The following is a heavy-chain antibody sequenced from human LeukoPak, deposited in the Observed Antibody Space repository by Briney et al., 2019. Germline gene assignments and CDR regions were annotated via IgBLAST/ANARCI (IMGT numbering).Heavy chain of an antibody. V-gene: IGHV4-39*01. CDR2: IYYSVST. CDR1: GGSISSSSYY. Sequence: SETLSLTCTVSGGSISSSSYYWGWIRQPPGRGLEWIGSIYYSVSTYYNPSLKGRVTISVDTSKNQFSLKLSSVTAADTAVYYCARRKGYSRGLFDYWGQGTLVTVSS. CDR3: ARRKGYSRGLFDY. J-gene: IGHJ4*02. D-gene: IGHD5-12*01.